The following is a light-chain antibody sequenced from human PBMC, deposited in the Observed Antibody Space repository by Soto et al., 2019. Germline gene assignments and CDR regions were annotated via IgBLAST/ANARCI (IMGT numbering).Light chain of an antibody. V-gene: IGKV1-33*01. CDR1: QSIAGY. CDR3: QQYDSLPIT. Sequence: DIQMTQSPSSLSASVGDRVTITCRASQSIAGYLSWYQQKPGQAPKLLIYETSNLETGVPTRFGGSGSGTHFTFTISSLQPEDIATYYCQQYDSLPITFGLGTRLEIK. CDR2: ETS. J-gene: IGKJ5*01.